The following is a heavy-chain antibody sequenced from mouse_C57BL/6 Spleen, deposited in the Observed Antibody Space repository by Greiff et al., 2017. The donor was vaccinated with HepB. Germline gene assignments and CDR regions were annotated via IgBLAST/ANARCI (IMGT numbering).Heavy chain of an antibody. Sequence: VQLQQSVAELVRPGASVKLSCTASGFNIKNTYMHWVKQRPEQGLEWIGRIYPANGNTKYAPKFQGKATITADTSSNTAYLQLSSLTSEDTAIYYCAEALITTVVATRYFDVWGTGTTVTVSS. CDR1: GFNIKNTY. CDR3: AEALITTVVATRYFDV. J-gene: IGHJ1*03. CDR2: IYPANGNT. V-gene: IGHV14-3*01. D-gene: IGHD1-1*01.